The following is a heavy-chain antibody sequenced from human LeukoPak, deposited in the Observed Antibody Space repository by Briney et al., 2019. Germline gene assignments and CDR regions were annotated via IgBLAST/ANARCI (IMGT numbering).Heavy chain of an antibody. CDR1: GITFSNYA. V-gene: IGHV3-23*01. D-gene: IGHD5-18*01. CDR2: ISGSAHKI. J-gene: IGHJ4*02. Sequence: GGSLRLSCVASGITFSNYAVSWVRQAPEKGLDWVSVISGSAHKIRYADSVKGRFTNSRDNSENIVYLQMNNLRVEDTAVYYCAGRPTGYSSGYIHWGQGTLVTVSS. CDR3: AGRPTGYSSGYIH.